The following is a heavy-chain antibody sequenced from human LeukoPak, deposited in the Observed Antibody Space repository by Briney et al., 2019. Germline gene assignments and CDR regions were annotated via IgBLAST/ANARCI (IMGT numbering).Heavy chain of an antibody. CDR1: GFTFSSYW. Sequence: GGSLRLSCAASGFTFSSYWMSWVRQAPGRGLEWVANIKQDGSEKYYVDSVKGRFTISRDNAKNSLYLQMNSLRAEDTALYYCAKGDTAMDAPDYWGQGTLVTVSS. CDR3: AKGDTAMDAPDY. D-gene: IGHD5-18*01. V-gene: IGHV3-7*03. CDR2: IKQDGSEK. J-gene: IGHJ4*02.